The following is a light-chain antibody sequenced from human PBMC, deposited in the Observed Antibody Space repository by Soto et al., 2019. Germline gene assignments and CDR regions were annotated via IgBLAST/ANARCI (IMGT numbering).Light chain of an antibody. CDR1: QRVTSSY. J-gene: IGKJ1*01. Sequence: DIVMTQSPDSLALSLGERATITCRASQRVTSSYLAWYQQKPGQAPRLVIYGASSRATGIPDRFSGSGSGTDFTLTISRLEPEDFAVYYCQQYGSSPQTFGQGTKVDIK. CDR2: GAS. V-gene: IGKV3-20*01. CDR3: QQYGSSPQT.